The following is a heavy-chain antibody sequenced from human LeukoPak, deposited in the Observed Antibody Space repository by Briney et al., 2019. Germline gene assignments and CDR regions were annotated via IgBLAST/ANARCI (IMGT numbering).Heavy chain of an antibody. CDR2: ISSSSTYI. D-gene: IGHD2-21*02. CDR3: ARVYCGGDCYLLDGDY. Sequence: GGSLRLSCAASGFTFSSYDMNWVRQAPGKGLEWVSSISSSSTYIYYADSVKGRFTISRDNAKNTLYLQMSSLRAEDTAVYYCARVYCGGDCYLLDGDYWGQGALVTVPS. J-gene: IGHJ4*02. CDR1: GFTFSSYD. V-gene: IGHV3-21*01.